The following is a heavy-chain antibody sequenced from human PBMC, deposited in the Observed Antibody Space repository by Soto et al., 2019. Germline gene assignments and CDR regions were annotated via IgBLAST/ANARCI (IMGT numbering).Heavy chain of an antibody. D-gene: IGHD5-18*01. Sequence: GGSLRLSCAASGFTFSSYGMHWVRQAPGKGLERVAVISYDGSNKYYADSVKGRFTISRDNSKNTLYLQMNSLRAEDTAVYYCAKALRGYSYGYVSYWGQGTRVTVSS. CDR2: ISYDGSNK. CDR1: GFTFSSYG. J-gene: IGHJ4*02. CDR3: AKALRGYSYGYVSY. V-gene: IGHV3-30*18.